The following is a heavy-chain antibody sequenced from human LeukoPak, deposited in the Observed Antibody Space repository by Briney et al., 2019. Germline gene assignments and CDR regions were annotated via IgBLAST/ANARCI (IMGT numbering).Heavy chain of an antibody. D-gene: IGHD3-16*01. CDR1: GFTFGDYA. J-gene: IGHJ4*02. V-gene: IGHV3-49*04. CDR2: IRSKAYGGTT. CDR3: TRYWGLGTQRGSDY. Sequence: GGSLRLSCTAAGFTFGDYAVSWVRQAPGKGLEWVGFIRSKAYGGTTEYAASVKGKFTISRDDSKSIAYLQMNSLKTEDSAVYYCTRYWGLGTQRGSDYWGQGTLVTVSS.